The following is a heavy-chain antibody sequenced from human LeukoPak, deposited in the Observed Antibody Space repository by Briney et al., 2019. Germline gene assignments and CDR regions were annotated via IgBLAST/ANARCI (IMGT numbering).Heavy chain of an antibody. CDR2: IWYDGSNK. CDR3: AKEHSGYDYYYYYYMDV. J-gene: IGHJ6*03. D-gene: IGHD5-12*01. CDR1: GFTFSSYG. Sequence: GRSLRLSCAASGFTFSSYGMHWVRPAPGKGLEWVAVIWYDGSNKYYADSVKGRFTISRENSKNTLYLQMNSLRAEDTAVYYCAKEHSGYDYYYYYYMDVWGKGTTVTVSS. V-gene: IGHV3-33*06.